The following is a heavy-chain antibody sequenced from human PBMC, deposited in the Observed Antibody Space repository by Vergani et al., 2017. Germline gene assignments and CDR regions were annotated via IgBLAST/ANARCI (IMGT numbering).Heavy chain of an antibody. D-gene: IGHD4-11*01. CDR1: GFSFRGHG. J-gene: IGHJ4*02. V-gene: IGHV3-30*18. CDR2: ISYDGDRR. CDR3: AKDLSYSTAWPHFDS. Sequence: QVQLVESGGGVVQPGTSLRLSCVVSGFSFRGHGMHWVRQAPGKGLEWVAMISYDGDRRDYGDFAKGRFTISRDSSKTVYLQMNSLRVEDTAMYFCAKDLSYSTAWPHFDSRVQGTLVTVSS.